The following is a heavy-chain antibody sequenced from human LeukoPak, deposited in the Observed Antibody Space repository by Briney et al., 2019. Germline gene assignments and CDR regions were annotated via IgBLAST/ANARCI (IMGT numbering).Heavy chain of an antibody. CDR2: IRYDGSNN. V-gene: IGHV3-30*02. CDR3: AKVLGGSGWYYYMDV. J-gene: IGHJ6*03. D-gene: IGHD6-19*01. Sequence: GGSLRLSCATSGFTFSSYGMHWVRQAPGKGLEWVAFIRYDGSNNYCGDSVKGRFSISRDNSKNTLSLQMNSLRVEDTAVYYCAKVLGGSGWYYYMDVWGKGTTVTVSS. CDR1: GFTFSSYG.